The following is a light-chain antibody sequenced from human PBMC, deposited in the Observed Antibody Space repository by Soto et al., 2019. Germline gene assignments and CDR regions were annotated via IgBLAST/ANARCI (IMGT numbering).Light chain of an antibody. CDR2: DAS. V-gene: IGKV3-11*01. CDR1: QSVSSS. CDR3: QQRSNWPPFT. J-gene: IGKJ3*01. Sequence: EVVLTQSPATLSLSPGERATLSCRASQSVSSSLAWYQQKPGQTPRLLIYDASNRATGIPARFSGSGSGTDVTLTINSLESEDFAVYYCQQRSNWPPFTFGHGTTVDVK.